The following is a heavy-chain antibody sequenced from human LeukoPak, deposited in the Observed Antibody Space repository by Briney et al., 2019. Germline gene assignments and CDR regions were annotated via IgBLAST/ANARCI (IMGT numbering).Heavy chain of an antibody. D-gene: IGHD3-22*01. V-gene: IGHV4-59*01. CDR2: IYYSGST. CDR3: ARVRDSSGYYFNFDY. CDR1: GGSISSYY. J-gene: IGHJ4*02. Sequence: KPSETLSLTCTVSGGSISSYYWSWIRQPPGKGLEWIGYIYYSGSTNYNPSLKSRVTISVDTSKNQFSLKLSSVTAADTAVYYCARVRDSSGYYFNFDYWGQGTLVTVSS.